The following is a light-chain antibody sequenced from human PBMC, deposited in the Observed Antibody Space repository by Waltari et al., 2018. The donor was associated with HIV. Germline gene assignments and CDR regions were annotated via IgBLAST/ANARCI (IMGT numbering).Light chain of an antibody. CDR3: LLSFGGGHVA. Sequence: QAVVPQETALTVSPRATVTITCGSTIDIVTRTHHPYWFQQKPGQAPITLISDTSHMNSWTPARFSGALCVGKAALTLSGAQPEDEAEYYCLLSFGGGHVAFGGGTKLTVL. J-gene: IGLJ2*01. CDR1: IDIVTRTHH. V-gene: IGLV7-46*01. CDR2: DTS.